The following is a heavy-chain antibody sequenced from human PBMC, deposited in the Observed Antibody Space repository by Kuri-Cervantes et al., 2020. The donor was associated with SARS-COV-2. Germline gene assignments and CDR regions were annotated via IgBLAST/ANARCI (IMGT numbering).Heavy chain of an antibody. CDR2: ITPFNGNT. Sequence: SVKVSCKASGDSFDYRFLHWVRQAPGQPLEWMGWITPFNGNTNYAQRFQDRVTITRDRSMSTAYMELSSLRSEDTAMYYCARSGPGAISREDGACEIWGQGTMVTVSS. D-gene: IGHD5-24*01. CDR3: ARSGPGAISREDGACEI. J-gene: IGHJ3*02. CDR1: GDSFDYRF. V-gene: IGHV1-45*01.